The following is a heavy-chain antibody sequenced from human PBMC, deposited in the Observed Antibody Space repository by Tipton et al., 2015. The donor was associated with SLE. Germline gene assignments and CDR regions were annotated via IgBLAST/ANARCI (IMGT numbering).Heavy chain of an antibody. CDR3: AREWRITAPGFDP. V-gene: IGHV4-34*01. J-gene: IGHJ5*02. D-gene: IGHD3-10*01. Sequence: TLSLTCAVYGGSFSGYYWSWIRQPPGKGLEWIGEINHSGSTNYNPSLKSRVTISVDTSKNQFSLKLSSVTAADTAVYYCAREWRITAPGFDPWGQGTLVTVSS. CDR1: GGSFSGYY. CDR2: INHSGST.